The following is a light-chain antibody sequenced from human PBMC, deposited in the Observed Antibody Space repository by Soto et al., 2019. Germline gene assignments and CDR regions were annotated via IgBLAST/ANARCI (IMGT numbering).Light chain of an antibody. CDR1: SSDIGGYDY. CDR3: SSYTSSTSYV. V-gene: IGLV2-14*01. CDR2: DVT. J-gene: IGLJ1*01. Sequence: QSALTQPASVSGSPGQSITISCTVTSSDIGGYDYVSWYQQHPGKAPKLMIYDVTNRPSRVSNRLSGSQSGNTASLTISGLQVEDEASYYCSSYTSSTSYVFGTGTKVTVL.